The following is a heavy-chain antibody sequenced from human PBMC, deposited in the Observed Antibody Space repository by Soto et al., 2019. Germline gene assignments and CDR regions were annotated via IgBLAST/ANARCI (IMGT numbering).Heavy chain of an antibody. CDR2: INSDGSST. Sequence: GSLRLSCEASGFTFSSYWMHWVRQASGKGLVWVSRINSDGSSTSYADSAKGRFTISRDNAKNTLYLQMNSLRAEDTAVYYCARVTGGTTHFDNWGQGTPVTVSS. V-gene: IGHV3-74*01. CDR3: ARVTGGTTHFDN. D-gene: IGHD1-1*01. CDR1: GFTFSSYW. J-gene: IGHJ4*02.